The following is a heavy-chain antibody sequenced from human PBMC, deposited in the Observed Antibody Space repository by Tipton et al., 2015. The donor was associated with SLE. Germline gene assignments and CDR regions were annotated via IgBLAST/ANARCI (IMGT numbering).Heavy chain of an antibody. D-gene: IGHD3-22*01. CDR2: IYHSGST. CDR3: AAVDYYDSSGKDAFDI. CDR1: GYSISSGYY. J-gene: IGHJ3*02. Sequence: TLSLTCTVSGYSISSGYYWGWIRQPPGKGLEWIGSIYHSGSTYYNPSLRSRVTISVDTSKNQFSLKLSSVTAADTAVYYCAAVDYYDSSGKDAFDIWGQGTMVTVSS. V-gene: IGHV4-38-2*02.